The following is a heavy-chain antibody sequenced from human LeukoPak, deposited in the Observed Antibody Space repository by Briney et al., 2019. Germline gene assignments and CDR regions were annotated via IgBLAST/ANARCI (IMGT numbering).Heavy chain of an antibody. V-gene: IGHV1-8*01. Sequence: ASVTVSCKASGYTFTSYDINWGRQAPGQGLERMGWMNPNSGNTGDAQKFQGRVTMTRNTSISTAYMELSSLRSDDTAVYYCARANVGAFDYWGQGTLVTVSS. J-gene: IGHJ4*02. D-gene: IGHD1-26*01. CDR1: GYTFTSYD. CDR3: ARANVGAFDY. CDR2: MNPNSGNT.